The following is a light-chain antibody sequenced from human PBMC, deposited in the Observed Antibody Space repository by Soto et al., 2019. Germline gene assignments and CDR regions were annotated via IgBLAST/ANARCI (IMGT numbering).Light chain of an antibody. J-gene: IGLJ1*01. CDR1: SSNIASNT. V-gene: IGLV1-44*01. CDR2: SNN. CDR3: EAWDDSLNGHV. Sequence: QSVLTQPPSASGTPGQRVTISCSGSSSNIASNTVNWYQQLPGTAPKLLIYSNNQRPSGVPDRFSGSKSGTSASLAISGLQSEDEADYSCEAWDDSLNGHVFGTGTKVTVL.